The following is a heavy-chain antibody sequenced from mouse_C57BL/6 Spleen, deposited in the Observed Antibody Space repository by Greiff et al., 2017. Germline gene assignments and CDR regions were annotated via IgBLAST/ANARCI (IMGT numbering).Heavy chain of an antibody. D-gene: IGHD1-1*01. CDR2: ISYDGSN. V-gene: IGHV3-6*01. Sequence: EVQLQESGPGLVKPSQSLSLTCSVTGYSITSGYYWNWIRQFPGNKLEWMGYISYDGSNNYNPSLKNRISITRDTSKNQFFLKLNSVTTEDTATYYCASYGSSYVGFAYWGQGTLVTVSA. J-gene: IGHJ3*01. CDR1: GYSITSGYY. CDR3: ASYGSSYVGFAY.